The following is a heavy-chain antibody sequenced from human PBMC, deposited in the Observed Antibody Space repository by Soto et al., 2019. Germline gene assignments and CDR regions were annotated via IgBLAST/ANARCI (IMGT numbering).Heavy chain of an antibody. V-gene: IGHV1-69*13. D-gene: IGHD6-6*01. Sequence: SVKVSCKASGGTFSSYGISWVRQAPGQGLEWMGGIIPIFGTSNYAQRFQDRVTITADDSTSTAYMELSSLRFEDTAVYYCARRESSSSYYYYGMDVWGKGTTVTVYS. CDR1: GGTFSSYG. J-gene: IGHJ6*04. CDR3: ARRESSSSYYYYGMDV. CDR2: IIPIFGTS.